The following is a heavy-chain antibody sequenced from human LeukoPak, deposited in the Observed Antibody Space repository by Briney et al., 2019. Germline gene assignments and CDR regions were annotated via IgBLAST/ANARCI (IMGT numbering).Heavy chain of an antibody. CDR3: ARDFGVVINYYYGMDV. J-gene: IGHJ6*02. V-gene: IGHV1-18*01. CDR1: GCTFTSYG. CDR2: ISAYNGNT. Sequence: ASVKVSCKASGCTFTSYGISWVRQAPGQGLEWMGWISAYNGNTNYAQKLQGRVTMTTDTSTSTAYMELRSLRSDDTAVYYCARDFGVVINYYYGMDVWGQGTTVTVSS. D-gene: IGHD3-3*01.